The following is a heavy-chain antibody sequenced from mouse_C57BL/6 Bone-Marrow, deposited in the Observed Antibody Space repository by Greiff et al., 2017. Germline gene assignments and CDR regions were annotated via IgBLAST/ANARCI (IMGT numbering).Heavy chain of an antibody. CDR1: GYTFTSYW. CDR2: IHPNSGST. J-gene: IGHJ1*03. CDR3: ARRGSTVADWYFDV. V-gene: IGHV1-64*01. D-gene: IGHD1-1*01. Sequence: QVQLQQPGAELVKPGASVKLSCKASGYTFTSYWMHWVKQRPGQGLEWIGMIHPNSGSTNYNEKLKSKATLTVDKSSSTAYMQLSSLTSEDSAVYYCARRGSTVADWYFDVWGTGTTVTVSS.